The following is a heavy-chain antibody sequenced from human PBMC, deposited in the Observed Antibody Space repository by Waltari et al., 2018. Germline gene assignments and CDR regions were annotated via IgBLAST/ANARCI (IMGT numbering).Heavy chain of an antibody. CDR2: INAGNGNT. D-gene: IGHD2-8*01. CDR1: GYTFTSYA. CDR3: AREGGVYPNAFDI. J-gene: IGHJ3*02. Sequence: QVQLVQSGAEVKKPGASMKVSCKASGYTFTSYAMHWVRQAPGQRLEWMGWINAGNGNTKYSQKFQGRVTITRDTSASTAYMELSSLRSEDTAVYYCAREGGVYPNAFDIWGQGTMVTVSS. V-gene: IGHV1-3*01.